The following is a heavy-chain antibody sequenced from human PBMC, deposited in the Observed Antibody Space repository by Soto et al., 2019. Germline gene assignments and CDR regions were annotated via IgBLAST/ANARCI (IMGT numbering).Heavy chain of an antibody. V-gene: IGHV4-38-2*02. D-gene: IGHD1-26*01. Sequence: KPSETLSLTCAVSGYSLTIGYHWVCIRQSPGKGLEWIGSIFHTGTTYYNPSLKSRVAMLLDTSKNLISLKMRSVTAADTAIYYCARDFQDPGKVFSWFDPWGQGTLVTVSS. CDR2: IFHTGTT. J-gene: IGHJ5*02. CDR1: GYSLTIGYH. CDR3: ARDFQDPGKVFSWFDP.